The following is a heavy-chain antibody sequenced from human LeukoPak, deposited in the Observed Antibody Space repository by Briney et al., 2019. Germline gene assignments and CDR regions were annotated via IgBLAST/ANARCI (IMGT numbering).Heavy chain of an antibody. CDR3: AKDSYYDYVWGSYRYTNQFDY. D-gene: IGHD3-16*02. J-gene: IGHJ4*02. V-gene: IGHV4-38-2*02. Sequence: PSETLSLTCTVSGYSISSGYYWGWIRQPPGKGLEWIGSIYHSGSTYYNPSLKSRVTISVDTSKNQFSLKLSSVTAADTAVYYCAKDSYYDYVWGSYRYTNQFDYWGQGTLVTVSS. CDR2: IYHSGST. CDR1: GYSISSGYY.